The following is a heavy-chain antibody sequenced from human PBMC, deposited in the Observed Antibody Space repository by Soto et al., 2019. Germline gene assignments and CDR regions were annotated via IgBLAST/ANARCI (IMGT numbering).Heavy chain of an antibody. V-gene: IGHV4-4*02. Sequence: SETLSLTCAVSGDSISSNKWWSWVRQPPEKGLEWIGEMYHTGSTNYNPSLKSRVTISVDKSKNQFSLKLSSVTAADTAVYYCARSSQYSYDISEENFASWGRGTLVTVSS. CDR3: ARSSQYSYDISEENFAS. D-gene: IGHD3-22*01. J-gene: IGHJ4*02. CDR1: GDSISSNKW. CDR2: MYHTGST.